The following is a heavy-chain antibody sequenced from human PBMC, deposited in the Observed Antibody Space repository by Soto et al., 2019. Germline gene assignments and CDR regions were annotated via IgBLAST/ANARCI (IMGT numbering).Heavy chain of an antibody. D-gene: IGHD2-15*01. CDR2: IYYSGST. CDR1: GGSISSGDYY. V-gene: IGHV4-30-4*01. CDR3: ARDRYCSGGSCYAYFDY. Sequence: QVQLQESGPGLVKPSQTLSLTCTVSGGSISSGDYYWSWIRQPPGKGLEWIGYIYYSGSTYYNPSLKSRLTLSVDTSKNQFSLKLSSVTAADTAVYYCARDRYCSGGSCYAYFDYWGQGTLVTVSS. J-gene: IGHJ4*02.